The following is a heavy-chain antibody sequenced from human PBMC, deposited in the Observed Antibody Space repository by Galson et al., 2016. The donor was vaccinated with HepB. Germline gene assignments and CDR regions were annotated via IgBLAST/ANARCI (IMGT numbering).Heavy chain of an antibody. D-gene: IGHD7-27*01. V-gene: IGHV3-7*01. CDR3: AREDTGGFDP. CDR2: IKQDGSRE. CDR1: GFTFSNYW. J-gene: IGHJ5*02. Sequence: SLRLSCATSGFTFSNYWMSWVRQTPGRRLEWVANIKQDGSREEYMDSVKGRFTISRDNAKKSLYLQMNSLRVEDTAVYFCAREDTGGFDPWGQGTLVTVSS.